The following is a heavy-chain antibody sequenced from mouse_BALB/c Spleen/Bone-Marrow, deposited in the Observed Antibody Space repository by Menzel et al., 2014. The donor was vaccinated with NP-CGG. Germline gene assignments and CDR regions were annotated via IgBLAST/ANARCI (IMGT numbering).Heavy chain of an antibody. CDR1: GYAFSSSW. J-gene: IGHJ2*01. CDR2: IYPGDGDT. V-gene: IGHV1-82*01. Sequence: QVQLQQSGPELVKPGASVKISCKASGYAFSSSWMNWVKQRPGQGLEWIGRIYPGDGDTNYNGKFKGTATLTADKSPSTAYMQLSSLTSEDSAVNFCARSGYGSSYDYWGQGTTLTVSS. CDR3: ARSGYGSSYDY. D-gene: IGHD1-1*01.